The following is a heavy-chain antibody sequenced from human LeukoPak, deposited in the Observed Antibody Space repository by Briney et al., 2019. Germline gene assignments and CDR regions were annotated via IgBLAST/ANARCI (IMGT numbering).Heavy chain of an antibody. Sequence: SETLSLTCAVYGGSFSGYYWSWIRQPPGKGLEWIGEINHSGSTNYNPSLKSRVTISVDKSKNQFSLKLSSVTAADTAVYYCARNPTAAGGGFDYWGQGTLVTVSS. V-gene: IGHV4-34*01. CDR3: ARNPTAAGGGFDY. J-gene: IGHJ4*02. CDR1: GGSFSGYY. D-gene: IGHD6-13*01. CDR2: INHSGST.